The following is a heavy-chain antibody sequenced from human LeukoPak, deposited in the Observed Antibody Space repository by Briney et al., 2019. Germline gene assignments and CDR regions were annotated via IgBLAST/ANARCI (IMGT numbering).Heavy chain of an antibody. V-gene: IGHV3-23*01. Sequence: PGGSLRLSCAASGFTFSSFAMSWLRQAPGKGLEWLSVITGSGYDTNSADSVKGRFTISRDNSKNTLYLQMNNLRAEDTAAYYCAKNLRVSSHYGIDYWGQGTLVTVSS. CDR2: ITGSGYDT. CDR3: AKNLRVSSHYGIDY. J-gene: IGHJ4*02. CDR1: GFTFSSFA. D-gene: IGHD4-17*01.